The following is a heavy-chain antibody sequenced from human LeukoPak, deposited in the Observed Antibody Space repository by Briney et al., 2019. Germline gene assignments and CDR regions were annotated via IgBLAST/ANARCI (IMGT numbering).Heavy chain of an antibody. CDR2: ISYDGSNK. V-gene: IGHV3-30-3*01. D-gene: IGHD1-26*01. CDR1: GFTFSSYA. CDR3: ARDRIVGATGGYFDY. Sequence: GGSLRLSCAASGFTFSSYAMHWVRQAPGKGLEWVAVISYDGSNKYYADSVKGRFTISRDNSKNTLYLQMNSLRAEDTAVYYCARDRIVGATGGYFDYWGQGTLVTVSS. J-gene: IGHJ4*02.